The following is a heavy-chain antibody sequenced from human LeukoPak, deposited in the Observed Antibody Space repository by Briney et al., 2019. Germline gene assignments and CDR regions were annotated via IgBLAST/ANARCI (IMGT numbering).Heavy chain of an antibody. Sequence: GGTLRLSCTASGFTFSGYGMSWVREAPGKGLEWVSSISSSGGSTYYTDSVKGRFTISRDNSKNTLYLQMNSLRAEDTAVYYCAKDQKEYYDILTGYRHLFDYWGQGTLVTVSS. CDR2: ISSSGGST. D-gene: IGHD3-9*01. J-gene: IGHJ4*02. CDR3: AKDQKEYYDILTGYRHLFDY. V-gene: IGHV3-23*01. CDR1: GFTFSGYG.